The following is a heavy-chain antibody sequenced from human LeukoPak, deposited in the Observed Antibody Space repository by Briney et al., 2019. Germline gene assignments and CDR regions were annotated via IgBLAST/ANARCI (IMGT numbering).Heavy chain of an antibody. V-gene: IGHV3-23*01. CDR2: ISGSGGST. CDR1: GFTFSSYA. Sequence: PGGSLRLSCAASGFTFSSYAMSWVRQAPGKGLEWASAISGSGGSTYYADSVKGRFTISRDNSKNTLYLQMNSLRAEDTAVYYCAKSNRITMIVVVITAFDYWGQGTLVTVSS. CDR3: AKSNRITMIVVVITAFDY. D-gene: IGHD3-22*01. J-gene: IGHJ4*02.